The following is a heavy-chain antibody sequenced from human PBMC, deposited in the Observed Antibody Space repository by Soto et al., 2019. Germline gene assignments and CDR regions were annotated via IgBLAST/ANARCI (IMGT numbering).Heavy chain of an antibody. CDR2: IIPILGIA. Sequence: QVQLVQSGAEVKKPGSSVKVSCKASGGTFSSYTISWVRQAPGQGLEWMGRIIPILGIANYAQKFQGRVTITAAKSTSTAYMALSRLKSEDKAVYYCARWNIAEDGANWFDPWGQGTLVTVSS. V-gene: IGHV1-69*02. J-gene: IGHJ5*02. D-gene: IGHD6-13*01. CDR3: ARWNIAEDGANWFDP. CDR1: GGTFSSYT.